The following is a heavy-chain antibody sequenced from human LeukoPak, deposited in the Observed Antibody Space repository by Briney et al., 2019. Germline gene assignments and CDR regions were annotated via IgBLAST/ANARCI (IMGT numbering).Heavy chain of an antibody. CDR2: MYYSGST. Sequence: SETLSLSCTVSGGSISSSNYYWAWIRQPPGKGLEWIGSMYYSGSTHYNPSLKSRVTISVDTSKNQFSLKLSSVTAADTAVYYCARGRGSYDYWGQGTLVTVSS. CDR3: ARGRGSYDY. V-gene: IGHV4-39*07. J-gene: IGHJ4*02. CDR1: GGSISSSNYY. D-gene: IGHD1-26*01.